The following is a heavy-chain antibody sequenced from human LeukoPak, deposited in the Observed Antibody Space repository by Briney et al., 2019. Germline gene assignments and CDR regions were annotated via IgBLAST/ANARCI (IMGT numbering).Heavy chain of an antibody. Sequence: GGSLRLSCAASGFTFSTFAMHWVRQAPGKGLEWVALTSYDEGNKGYADSVKGRYTISRDNSKNTLYLQMNSLRVEDTAVYYCARDLPPLDYWGQGTLVTVSS. CDR1: GFTFSTFA. J-gene: IGHJ4*02. V-gene: IGHV3-30-3*01. CDR3: ARDLPPLDY. CDR2: TSYDEGNK.